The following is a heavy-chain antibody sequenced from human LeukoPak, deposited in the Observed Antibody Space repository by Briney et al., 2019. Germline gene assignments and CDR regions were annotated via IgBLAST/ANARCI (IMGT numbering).Heavy chain of an antibody. J-gene: IGHJ3*01. CDR2: ISYSGST. V-gene: IGHV4-39*01. Sequence: SETLSLTCTDSGGSIRSSSYYWGWIRQPPGKGLEWIGSISYSGSTYYNPSRKSRVTISVDTSKNQFSLKLSSVTAADTAVYHCAAYDSSGHDAFDVWGQGTMVTVSS. CDR1: GGSIRSSSYY. CDR3: AAYDSSGHDAFDV. D-gene: IGHD3-22*01.